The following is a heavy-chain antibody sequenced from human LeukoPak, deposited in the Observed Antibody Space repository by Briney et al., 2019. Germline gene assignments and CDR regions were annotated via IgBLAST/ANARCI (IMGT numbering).Heavy chain of an antibody. J-gene: IGHJ5*02. V-gene: IGHV4-31*03. CDR1: GGSISSGGYY. CDR2: IYYSGST. CDR3: ARVDLVRGVIINWFDP. D-gene: IGHD3-10*01. Sequence: SETLSLTCTVSGGSISSGGYYWSWIRQHPGKGLEWIGYIYYSGSTYHNPSLKSRVTISVDTSKNQFSLKLSSVTAADTAVYYCARVDLVRGVIINWFDPWGQGTLVTVSS.